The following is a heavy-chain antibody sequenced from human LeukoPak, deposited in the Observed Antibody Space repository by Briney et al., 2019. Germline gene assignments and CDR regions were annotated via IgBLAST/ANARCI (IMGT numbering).Heavy chain of an antibody. Sequence: SETLALTCTVSGGSISSYLWSWIRQPPGKGLEWIGYIYYSGSTYYNPSLESRVTISVDTSKNQFSLKLRSVTAADTAMYYCARDHHYGGNYWSWFDPWGQGTLVTVSS. CDR1: GGSISSYL. CDR3: ARDHHYGGNYWSWFDP. CDR2: IYYSGST. J-gene: IGHJ5*02. V-gene: IGHV4-59*01. D-gene: IGHD4-23*01.